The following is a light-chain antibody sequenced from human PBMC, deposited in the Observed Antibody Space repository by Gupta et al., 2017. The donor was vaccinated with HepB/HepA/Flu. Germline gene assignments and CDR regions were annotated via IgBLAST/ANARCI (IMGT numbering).Light chain of an antibody. CDR3: SSFTSTSSLAF. CDR2: AVS. J-gene: IGLJ2*01. V-gene: IGLV2-14*01. Sequence: SALTPPAPVSGSPGQSITIPCPGTRCDVCWYQQHPRKAPKLMIYAVSNRPARVSYRFSGAKSGDTASLTISGLQAEDEADYYCSSFTSTSSLAFFGGGTKVTVL. CDR1: RCDV.